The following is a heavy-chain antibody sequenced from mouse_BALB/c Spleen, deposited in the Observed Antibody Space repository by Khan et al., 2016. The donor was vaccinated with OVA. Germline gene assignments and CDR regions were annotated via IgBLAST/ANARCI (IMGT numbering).Heavy chain of an antibody. CDR1: GYTFTDYY. Sequence: QVQLKESGPELVKPGASVKISCKASGYTFTDYYINWVKQKPGQGLEWIGWIYPGSANAKYNEKFKGKATLTVDTSSSTAFMQLSSLTSEDTAVYFCAGRFDFWGQGTTLPVSS. CDR2: IYPGSANA. CDR3: AGRFDF. V-gene: IGHV1-84*02. J-gene: IGHJ2*01.